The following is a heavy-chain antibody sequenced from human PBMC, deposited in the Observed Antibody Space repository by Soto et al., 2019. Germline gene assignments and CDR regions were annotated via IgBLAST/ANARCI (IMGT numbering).Heavy chain of an antibody. Sequence: AETLSLTCTVSGGSISSSIYYWGWMRQPPGKGLEWIGSIYYSGSTYYNPSLKSRVTISVYTSKNQFSLKLSSVTAADTAMYYCARLSTVTTQDYYYVMDVWGQRPPVTVSS. D-gene: IGHD4-17*01. CDR3: ARLSTVTTQDYYYVMDV. CDR1: GGSISSSIYY. CDR2: IYYSGST. J-gene: IGHJ6*02. V-gene: IGHV4-39*01.